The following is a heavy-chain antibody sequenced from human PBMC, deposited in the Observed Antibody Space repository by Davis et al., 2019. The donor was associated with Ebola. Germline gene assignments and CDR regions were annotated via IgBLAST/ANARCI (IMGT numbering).Heavy chain of an antibody. CDR3: ATQYKD. D-gene: IGHD1-1*01. CDR1: GFSFSSYT. V-gene: IGHV4-34*08. Sequence: ESLKISCAASGFSFSSYTMNWVRQPPGKGLEWIGEINHRGSTTYGPSLKSRLTISVDTSKNQFSLKLSSVTAADTAVYYCATQYKDWGQGTLVTVSS. J-gene: IGHJ4*02. CDR2: INHRGST.